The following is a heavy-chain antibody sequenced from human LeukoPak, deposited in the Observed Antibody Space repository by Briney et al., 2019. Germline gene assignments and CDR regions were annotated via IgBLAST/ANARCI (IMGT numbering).Heavy chain of an antibody. CDR1: GGSISSYY. CDR2: IYYSGST. V-gene: IGHV4-59*08. Sequence: NPSETLSLTCTVSGGSISSYYWSWIRQPPGKGLEWIGYIYYSGSTNYNPSLKSRVTISVDTSKNQFSLKLSSVTAADTAVYYCARGRTKYGDYFYWGQGTLVTVSS. CDR3: ARGRTKYGDYFY. J-gene: IGHJ4*02. D-gene: IGHD4-17*01.